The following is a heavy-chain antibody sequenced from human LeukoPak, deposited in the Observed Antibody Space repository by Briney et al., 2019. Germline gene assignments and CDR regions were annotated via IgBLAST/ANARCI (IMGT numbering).Heavy chain of an antibody. CDR1: GGSFSGYY. J-gene: IGHJ4*02. CDR2: INHSGST. V-gene: IGHV4-34*01. Sequence: SETLSLTCAVYGGSFSGYYWSWIRQPPGKGLEWIGEINHSGSTNYNPSLKSRVTISVDTSKNQFSLKLSSVTAADTAVYYCARVWGWFGELTFWGQGTLVTVSS. CDR3: ARVWGWFGELTF. D-gene: IGHD3-10*01.